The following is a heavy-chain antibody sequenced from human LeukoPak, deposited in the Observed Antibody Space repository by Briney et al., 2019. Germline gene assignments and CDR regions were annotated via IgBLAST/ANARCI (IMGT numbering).Heavy chain of an antibody. Sequence: ASVKVSCKASGYTFTSYGISWVRQAPGQGLEWMGWISAYNGNTNYAQKLQGRVTMTTDTSTSTAYMELRSLRSDDTAVYYCARGGVYYYDSSGYSPLDYWGQGTLVTVSS. V-gene: IGHV1-18*01. J-gene: IGHJ4*02. D-gene: IGHD3-22*01. CDR1: GYTFTSYG. CDR2: ISAYNGNT. CDR3: ARGGVYYYDSSGYSPLDY.